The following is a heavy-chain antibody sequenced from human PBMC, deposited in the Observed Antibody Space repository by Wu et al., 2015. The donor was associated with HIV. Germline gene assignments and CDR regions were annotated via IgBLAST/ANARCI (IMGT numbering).Heavy chain of an antibody. CDR1: GYTFTSYG. Sequence: QVQLVQSGAEVKKPGASVKVSCKASGYTFTSYGISWVRQAPGQGLEWMGWISAYNGNTNYAQKLQGRVTMTTDTSTSTAYMELRSLRSDDTAVYYCARDSYYDSSGYYYSSYFDLLGSREPWSPSPQ. V-gene: IGHV1-18*01. CDR2: ISAYNGNT. J-gene: IGHJ4*02. D-gene: IGHD3-22*01. CDR3: ARDSYYDSSGYYYSSYFDL.